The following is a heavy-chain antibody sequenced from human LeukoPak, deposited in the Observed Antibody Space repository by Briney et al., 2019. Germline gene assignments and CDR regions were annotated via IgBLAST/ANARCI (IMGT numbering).Heavy chain of an antibody. V-gene: IGHV3-30*02. Sequence: GGSLRLSCAASGFTFSSYGMHWVRQAPGKGLEWVAFIRYDGSNKYYADSVKGRFTISRDNAKNTLYLQMNSLRAEDTAVYYCARPLMYYYGSETYFWFDPWGQGTLVTVSS. CDR1: GFTFSSYG. CDR2: IRYDGSNK. D-gene: IGHD3-10*01. J-gene: IGHJ5*02. CDR3: ARPLMYYYGSETYFWFDP.